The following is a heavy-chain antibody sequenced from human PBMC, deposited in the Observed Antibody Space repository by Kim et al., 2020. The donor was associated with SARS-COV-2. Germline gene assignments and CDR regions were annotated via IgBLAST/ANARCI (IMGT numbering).Heavy chain of an antibody. CDR1: GFTFSSYG. CDR3: AKDYRIVGATGVGY. J-gene: IGHJ4*02. Sequence: GGSLRLSCAASGFTFSSYGMHWVRQAPGKGLEWVAVISYDGSNKYYADSVKGRFTISRDNSKNTLYLQMNSLRAEDTAVYYCAKDYRIVGATGVGYWGQGTLVTVSS. CDR2: ISYDGSNK. V-gene: IGHV3-30*18. D-gene: IGHD1-26*01.